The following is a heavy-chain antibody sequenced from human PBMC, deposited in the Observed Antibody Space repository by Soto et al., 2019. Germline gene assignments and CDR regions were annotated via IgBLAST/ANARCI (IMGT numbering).Heavy chain of an antibody. J-gene: IGHJ6*03. CDR1: GYTFTGYY. V-gene: IGHV1-2*04. CDR3: ARASFYDFWSGYPSSDYYYYMDV. CDR2: INPNSGGT. Sequence: ASVKVSCKASGYTFTGYYMHWVRQAPGQGLEWMGWINPNSGGTNYAQKFQGWVTMTRDTSISTAYMELSRLRSDDTAVYYCARASFYDFWSGYPSSDYYYYMDVWGKGTTVTVSS. D-gene: IGHD3-3*01.